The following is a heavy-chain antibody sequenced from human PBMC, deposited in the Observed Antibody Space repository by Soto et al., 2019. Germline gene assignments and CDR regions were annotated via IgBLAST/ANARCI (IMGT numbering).Heavy chain of an antibody. J-gene: IGHJ5*02. CDR3: ARHPERIAEIGRVDP. CDR2: ISSSSSTI. CDR1: GFTFSSYS. Sequence: EVQLVESGGGLVQPGGSLRLSCAASGFTFSSYSMNWVRQAPGKGLEWVSYISSSSSTIYYADSVKGRFTISRDNAKNSLYLQMNSLRAEDTAVYYCARHPERIAEIGRVDPGGQGTLVTVSS. D-gene: IGHD6-13*01. V-gene: IGHV3-48*01.